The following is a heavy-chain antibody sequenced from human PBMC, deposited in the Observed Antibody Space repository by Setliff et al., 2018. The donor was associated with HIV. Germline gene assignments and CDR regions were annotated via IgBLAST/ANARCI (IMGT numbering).Heavy chain of an antibody. CDR3: ALVGGITVPPDGFDI. CDR2: ISPDGRST. CDR1: GFTFNNYW. D-gene: IGHD3-22*01. J-gene: IGHJ3*02. Sequence: PGESLKISCAASGFTFNNYWMNWVRQVPGKGLVWVARISPDGRSTTHADAVKGRLTISRDNAKNTLYLHMNSLRAEDTSVYHCALVGGITVPPDGFDIWGQGTMVTVSS. V-gene: IGHV3-74*01.